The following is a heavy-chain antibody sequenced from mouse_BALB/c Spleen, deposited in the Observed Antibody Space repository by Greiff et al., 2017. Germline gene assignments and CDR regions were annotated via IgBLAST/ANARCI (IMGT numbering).Heavy chain of an antibody. CDR2: ISTYYGDA. V-gene: IGHV1S137*01. CDR1: GYTFTDYA. J-gene: IGHJ4*01. CDR3: ATTARATYYAMDY. D-gene: IGHD3-1*01. Sequence: VQLVESGAELVRPGVSVKISCKGSGYTFTDYAMHWVKQSHAKSLEWIGVISTYYGDASYNQKFKGKATMTVDKSSSTAYMELARLTSEDSAIYYCATTARATYYAMDYWGQGTSVTVSS.